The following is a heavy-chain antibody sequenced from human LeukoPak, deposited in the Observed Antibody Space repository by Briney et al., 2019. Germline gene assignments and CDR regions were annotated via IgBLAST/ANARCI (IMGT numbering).Heavy chain of an antibody. CDR3: AKDGVWGQGTTVAYYYYGMDV. CDR2: ISGDGGST. CDR1: GFTFDDYA. V-gene: IGHV3-43*02. J-gene: IGHJ6*02. D-gene: IGHD4-23*01. Sequence: GGSLRLSCAASGFTFDDYAMHWVRRAPGKGLEWVSLISGDGGSTYYADSVKGRFTISRDNSKNSLYLQMNSLRTEDTALYYCAKDGVWGQGTTVAYYYYGMDVWGQGTTVTVSS.